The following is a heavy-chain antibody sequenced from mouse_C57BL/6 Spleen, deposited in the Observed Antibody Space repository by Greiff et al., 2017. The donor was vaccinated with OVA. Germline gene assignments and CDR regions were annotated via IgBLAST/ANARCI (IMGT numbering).Heavy chain of an antibody. Sequence: EVHLVESGGGLVKPGGSLKLSCAASGFTFSDYGMHWVRQAPEKGLEWVAYISSGSSTIYYADTVKGRFTISRDNAKNTLFLQMTSLRSEDTAMYYCARPGSTMVTGGFAYWGQGTLVTVSA. CDR1: GFTFSDYG. J-gene: IGHJ3*01. CDR3: ARPGSTMVTGGFAY. V-gene: IGHV5-17*01. CDR2: ISSGSSTI. D-gene: IGHD2-2*01.